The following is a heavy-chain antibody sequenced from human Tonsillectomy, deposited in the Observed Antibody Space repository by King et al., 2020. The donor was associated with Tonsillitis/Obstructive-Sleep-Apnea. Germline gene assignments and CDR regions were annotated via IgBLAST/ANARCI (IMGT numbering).Heavy chain of an antibody. CDR1: GGTFSSYA. D-gene: IGHD3-16*01. Sequence: VQLVESGAEVKKPGSSVKVSCKASGGTFSSYAISWVRQAPGQGLEWMGGIIPIFGTANYAQKFQGRVTITADESTSTAYMELRSLRSEDTAVYYCARTPIIQCVWYYYYYYMDVWGKGTTVTVSS. J-gene: IGHJ6*03. CDR2: IIPIFGTA. CDR3: ARTPIIQCVWYYYYYYMDV. V-gene: IGHV1-69*01.